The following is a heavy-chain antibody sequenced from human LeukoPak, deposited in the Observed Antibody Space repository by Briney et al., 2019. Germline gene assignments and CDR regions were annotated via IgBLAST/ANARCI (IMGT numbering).Heavy chain of an antibody. CDR1: GFTVSSDY. CDR2: IYSGGST. J-gene: IGHJ4*02. D-gene: IGHD3-10*01. V-gene: IGHV3-66*02. CDR3: ARDHIILRGSGSYYLDY. Sequence: GGSLRLSCAASGFTVSSDYMSWVRQAPGKGLEWGSVIYSGGSTYYADSVKGRFTISRDNSKNTLYLQMNSLRAEDTAVYYCARDHIILRGSGSYYLDYWGQGTLVTVSS.